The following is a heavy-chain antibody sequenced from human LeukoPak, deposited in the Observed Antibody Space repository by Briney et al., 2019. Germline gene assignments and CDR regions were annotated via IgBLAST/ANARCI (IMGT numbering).Heavy chain of an antibody. CDR3: ARTYCSGGSCYSLFDY. Sequence: ASVKVSFKASGYTFTDYFMYWVRQAPGQGLGGVGGINPNSGGTNYAQKFQGRVTMTRDTSISTAYMELSRLRSDDTAVYYCARTYCSGGSCYSLFDYWGQGTLVTVSS. CDR2: INPNSGGT. V-gene: IGHV1-2*02. D-gene: IGHD2-15*01. J-gene: IGHJ4*02. CDR1: GYTFTDYF.